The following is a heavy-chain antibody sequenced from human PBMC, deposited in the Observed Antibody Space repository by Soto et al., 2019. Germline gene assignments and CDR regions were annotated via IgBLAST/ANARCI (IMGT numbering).Heavy chain of an antibody. CDR1: GFTFSSYA. J-gene: IGHJ6*04. Sequence: GGSLRLSCAASGFTFSSYAMSWVRQAPGKGLEWVSAISGSGGSTYYADSVKGRFTISRDNSKNTLYLQMNSLRAEDTAVYYCAKDRRITIFGVVIMAAMDVWGKGTTVTVSS. CDR3: AKDRRITIFGVVIMAAMDV. D-gene: IGHD3-3*01. CDR2: ISGSGGST. V-gene: IGHV3-23*01.